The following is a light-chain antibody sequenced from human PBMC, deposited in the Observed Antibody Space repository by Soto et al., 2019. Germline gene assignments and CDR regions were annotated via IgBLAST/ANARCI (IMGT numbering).Light chain of an antibody. CDR3: QQTYSSSWT. CDR2: GTS. Sequence: DIQMTQSLSSLSASVGDRVTITCRASQTIASYVNWYQQKPGKAPNLLIYGTSGLQSGVPSRFSGSGSGTGFTLTISSLQREDFATYYCQQTYSSSWTFGQGTKVDTK. V-gene: IGKV1-39*01. CDR1: QTIASY. J-gene: IGKJ1*01.